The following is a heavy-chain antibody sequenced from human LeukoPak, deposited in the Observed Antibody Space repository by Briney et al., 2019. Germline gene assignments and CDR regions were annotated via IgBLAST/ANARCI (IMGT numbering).Heavy chain of an antibody. Sequence: ASVKVSCKASGYTFTSYYMHWVRQPPGQGLEWMGISHPSGGSTSYAQKFQGRVTVTGDTSTSTVYMELSSLKSEDTAVYYCARYYGEGAFDYWGQGTLVTVSS. V-gene: IGHV1-46*01. CDR3: ARYYGEGAFDY. CDR2: SHPSGGST. D-gene: IGHD4-17*01. J-gene: IGHJ4*02. CDR1: GYTFTSYY.